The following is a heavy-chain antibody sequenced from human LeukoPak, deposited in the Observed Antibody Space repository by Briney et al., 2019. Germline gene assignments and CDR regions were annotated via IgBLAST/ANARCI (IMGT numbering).Heavy chain of an antibody. D-gene: IGHD6-13*01. V-gene: IGHV6-1*01. CDR2: TYYRSKWYN. CDR1: GDSVSSNNAA. CDR3: ARGVGAAGKRGGTWFDP. Sequence: SQTLSLTCAISGDSVSSNNAAWNWIRQSPSRGLEWLGRTYYRSKWYNDCAVSRKNRRIINRDTSKNQFSLQLNSVTPEDTAVYCCARGVGAAGKRGGTWFDPWGQGTLVSVSS. J-gene: IGHJ5*02.